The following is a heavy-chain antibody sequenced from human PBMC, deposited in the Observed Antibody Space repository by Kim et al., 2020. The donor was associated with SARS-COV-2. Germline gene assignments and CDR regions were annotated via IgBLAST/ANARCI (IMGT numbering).Heavy chain of an antibody. V-gene: IGHV4-30-4*01. Sequence: SETLSLTCTVSGGSINSGDYYWSWIRQPPGRGLEWIGYINYSGNTYYNPSLKSRVTISVDTSKNQFSLKLSSVTAADTALYYCARAPRIGGAGPGLNYFAHWGQGTLVTVSS. J-gene: IGHJ4*02. CDR2: INYSGNT. CDR3: ARAPRIGGAGPGLNYFAH. D-gene: IGHD1-26*01. CDR1: GGSINSGDYY.